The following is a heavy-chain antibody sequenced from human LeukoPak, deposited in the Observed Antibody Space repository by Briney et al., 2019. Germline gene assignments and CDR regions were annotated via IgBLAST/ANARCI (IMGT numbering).Heavy chain of an antibody. CDR2: IKPDGSEE. V-gene: IGHV3-7*01. Sequence: GGSLRLSCAASGFTSSSHWMGWVRQAPGKGLEWVANIKPDGSEENYVDSVKGRFTISRDNAKNSLYLQMSSLRVEDTAVYYCAREGRDAFDIWGQGTMVTVSS. J-gene: IGHJ3*02. CDR1: GFTSSSHW. CDR3: AREGRDAFDI.